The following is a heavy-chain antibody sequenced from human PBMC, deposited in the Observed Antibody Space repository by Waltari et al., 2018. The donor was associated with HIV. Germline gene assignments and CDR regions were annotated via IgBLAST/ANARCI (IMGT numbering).Heavy chain of an antibody. D-gene: IGHD4-17*01. J-gene: IGHJ4*02. CDR2: IIPILGIA. CDR3: ARDYGDYPGGFDY. V-gene: IGHV1-69*08. Sequence: QVQLVQSGAEVKKPGSSVKVSCKASGGTFSSYTISWVRQAPGQGLEWMGRIIPILGIANYAQKFQGRVTITADKSTSTAYMELSSLRSEDTAVYYCARDYGDYPGGFDYWGQGTLVTVSS. CDR1: GGTFSSYT.